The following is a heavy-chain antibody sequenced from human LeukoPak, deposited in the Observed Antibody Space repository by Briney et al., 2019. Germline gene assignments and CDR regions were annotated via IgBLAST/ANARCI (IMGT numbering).Heavy chain of an antibody. Sequence: PSETLSLTCTVSGGSISSGDYYWSWIRQPPGKGLEWIGYIYYSGSTYYNPSLKSRVTISVDTSKNQISLKLSSVTAADTAVYYCARGYDFWSGYPNFDYWGQGTLVTVSS. V-gene: IGHV4-30-4*08. J-gene: IGHJ4*02. CDR2: IYYSGST. D-gene: IGHD3-3*01. CDR1: GGSISSGDYY. CDR3: ARGYDFWSGYPNFDY.